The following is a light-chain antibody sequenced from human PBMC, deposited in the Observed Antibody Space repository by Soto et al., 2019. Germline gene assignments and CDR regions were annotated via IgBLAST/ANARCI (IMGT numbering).Light chain of an antibody. V-gene: IGKV3D-15*01. CDR1: QTVSSN. CDR2: GAS. Sequence: EVVMTHSPATLSVSPGERVTLSCRASQTVSSNLAWFQQRPGQTPRLLIYGASSRATGVAARFSGSGSGTEFTLTITSLQSEDVAVYYCHQHNKWPHSFGQGTKLEI. CDR3: HQHNKWPHS. J-gene: IGKJ2*03.